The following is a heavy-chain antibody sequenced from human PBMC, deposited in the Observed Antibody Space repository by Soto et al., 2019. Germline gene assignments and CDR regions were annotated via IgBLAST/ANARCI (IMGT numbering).Heavy chain of an antibody. V-gene: IGHV1-8*01. CDR3: ARASSSYDWFDP. D-gene: IGHD6-6*01. Sequence: QVQLVQSGAEVKKPGASVKVSCKASGYTFTSYDINWVRQATGQGLEWMGWMNPNSGNTGYAQKFQGRVTMTRNTSINTAYMGLSSLRSEDTAVYYCARASSSYDWFDPWGQGTLVTVSS. CDR1: GYTFTSYD. CDR2: MNPNSGNT. J-gene: IGHJ5*02.